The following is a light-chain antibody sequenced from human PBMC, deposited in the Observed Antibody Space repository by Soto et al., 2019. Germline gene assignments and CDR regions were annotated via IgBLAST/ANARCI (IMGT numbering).Light chain of an antibody. CDR1: QSISSY. CDR2: AAS. CDR3: QRSYSTPLYT. V-gene: IGKV1-39*01. Sequence: DIQMTQSPSSLSASVGDRVTITCRASQSISSYLNWYQQKPGKATKLLIYAASSLQGGVPSRFSGSGSGSDFTLTISSLQPEDFAAYYCQRSYSTPLYTFGQGTKLEIK. J-gene: IGKJ2*01.